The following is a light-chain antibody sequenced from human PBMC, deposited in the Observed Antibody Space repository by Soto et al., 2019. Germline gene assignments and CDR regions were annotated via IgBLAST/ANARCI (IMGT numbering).Light chain of an antibody. V-gene: IGKV3-15*01. CDR2: GSA. CDR3: QQYHSWPA. Sequence: EIVMTQSPATLSVSPGERATLSCRASQSVFSSLAWYQQRPGQAPRLLIYGSATRATGIPDRFSGSGSGTEFTLTIRSLQSEDSAVYYCQQYHSWPAFGQGTKVDIK. CDR1: QSVFSS. J-gene: IGKJ1*01.